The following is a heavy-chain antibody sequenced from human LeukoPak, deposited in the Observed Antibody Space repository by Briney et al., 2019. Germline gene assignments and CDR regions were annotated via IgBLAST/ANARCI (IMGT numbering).Heavy chain of an antibody. D-gene: IGHD3-10*01. Sequence: SETLSLTCTVSGGSISSYYWSWTRQPAGKGLEWIGRIYTSGSTNYNPSLKSRVTMSVDTSKNQFSLKLSSVTAADTAVYYCARDRASALLWFGDYYFDYWGQGTLVTVSS. CDR2: IYTSGST. J-gene: IGHJ4*02. CDR1: GGSISSYY. V-gene: IGHV4-4*07. CDR3: ARDRASALLWFGDYYFDY.